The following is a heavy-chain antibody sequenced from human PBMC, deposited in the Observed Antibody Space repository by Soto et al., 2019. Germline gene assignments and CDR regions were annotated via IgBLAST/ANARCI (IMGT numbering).Heavy chain of an antibody. D-gene: IGHD2-15*01. CDR2: VSTSGRST. CDR3: VKQAHGLDGVAFDY. J-gene: IGHJ4*01. CDR1: GFTFSEST. V-gene: IGHV3-64D*06. Sequence: PGGSLRLSCSASGFTFSESTIYWVRQVPGKGLEAISAVSTSGRSTYYADSVKDRFRISRDNSKNTIYLQMGSLRPEATARYYCVKQAHGLDGVAFDYWGRGTQVTVSS.